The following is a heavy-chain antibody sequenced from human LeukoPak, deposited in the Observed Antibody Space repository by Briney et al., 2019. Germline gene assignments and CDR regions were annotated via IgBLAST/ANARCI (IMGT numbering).Heavy chain of an antibody. J-gene: IGHJ5*02. CDR1: GYTFTSYG. Sequence: GASVKVSCKASGYTFTSYGISWVRQAPGQGLEWMGGIIPIFGTANYAQRFQGRVTITADESTSTAYMELSSLRSEDTAVYYCARGIPRFWSGYYFDGGWFDPWGQGTLVTVSS. CDR3: ARGIPRFWSGYYFDGGWFDP. CDR2: IIPIFGTA. D-gene: IGHD3-3*01. V-gene: IGHV1-69*13.